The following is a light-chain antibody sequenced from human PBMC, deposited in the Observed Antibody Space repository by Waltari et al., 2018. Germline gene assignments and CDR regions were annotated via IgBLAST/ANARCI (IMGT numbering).Light chain of an antibody. CDR2: EVS. V-gene: IGLV2-14*01. CDR1: DSDVGAYDF. J-gene: IGLJ1*01. Sequence: QSALTQPASVSGSPGQSITISCSGTDSDVGAYDFVSWYQQHPGKAPHLIIYEVSNRPSVIVNRFSASKSGNTASLTISGLQAEDEADYCCSSYTTSSAPGVFGTGTRVTVL. CDR3: SSYTTSSAPGV.